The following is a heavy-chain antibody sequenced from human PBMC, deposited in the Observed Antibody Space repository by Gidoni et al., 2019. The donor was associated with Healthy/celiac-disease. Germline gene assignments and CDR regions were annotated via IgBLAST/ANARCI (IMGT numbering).Heavy chain of an antibody. J-gene: IGHJ5*02. CDR2: INPNSGGT. D-gene: IGHD3-10*01. Sequence: QVQLVQSGAEVKKPGASVKVSCKASGYTFTGYYMHWVRQAPGQGLEWMGWINPNSGGTNYAQKFQGRVTMTRDTSISTAYMELSRLRSDDTAVYYCARESRSSIGEGDWFDPWGQGTLVTVSS. CDR3: ARESRSSIGEGDWFDP. CDR1: GYTFTGYY. V-gene: IGHV1-2*02.